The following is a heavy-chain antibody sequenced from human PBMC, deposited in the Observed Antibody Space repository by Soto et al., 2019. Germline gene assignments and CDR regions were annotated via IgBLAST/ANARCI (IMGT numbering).Heavy chain of an antibody. CDR3: ARHNYGSGSTYFDY. D-gene: IGHD3-10*01. Sequence: QVQLQESGPGLVKPSETLSLTCTVSGGSISSYYWSWIRQPPGKGLEWIGDIYYRGSTNYNPSLNRRVTIAVDTSKNQFSLKLNSMTAADTAVYYCARHNYGSGSTYFDYWGQGTLVTVSS. J-gene: IGHJ4*02. V-gene: IGHV4-59*08. CDR2: IYYRGST. CDR1: GGSISSYY.